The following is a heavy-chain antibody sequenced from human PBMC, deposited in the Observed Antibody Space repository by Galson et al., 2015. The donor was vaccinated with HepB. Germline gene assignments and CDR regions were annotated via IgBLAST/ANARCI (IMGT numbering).Heavy chain of an antibody. CDR2: IFYSGST. Sequence: TLSLTCTVSGGSISSSSYYWGWIRQPPGKGLEWIGSIFYSGSTYYNPSLKSRVTISVDTSKNQFSLKLSSVTAADTAVYYCARQLLGAYIYGSGYFDYWGQGTLVTVSS. CDR1: GGSISSSSYY. J-gene: IGHJ4*02. D-gene: IGHD3-10*01. CDR3: ARQLLGAYIYGSGYFDY. V-gene: IGHV4-39*01.